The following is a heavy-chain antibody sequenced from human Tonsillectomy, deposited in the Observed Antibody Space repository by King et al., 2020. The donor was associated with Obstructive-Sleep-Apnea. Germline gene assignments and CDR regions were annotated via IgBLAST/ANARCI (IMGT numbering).Heavy chain of an antibody. CDR2: ISSSSDTI. Sequence: VQLVESGGGLVQPGGSLRLSCAASGLTFSSYSMDWVRQAPGKGLEWVSYISSSSDTIYYADSVKGRFTISRDNAKSSLYLQMNSLRAEDTAVYYCAGMTQTDAFDIWGPGTMVTVSS. CDR1: GLTFSSYS. CDR3: AGMTQTDAFDI. J-gene: IGHJ3*02. V-gene: IGHV3-48*04.